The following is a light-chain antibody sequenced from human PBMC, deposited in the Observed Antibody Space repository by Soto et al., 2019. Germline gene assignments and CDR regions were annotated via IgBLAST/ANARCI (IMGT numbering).Light chain of an antibody. CDR3: ETWAPPGV. Sequence: QSVLTQSSSASASLGSSVKLTCTLSSGHSSYIIAWHQQQPGKAPRYLMKLEGSGSYNKGSGVPDRFSGSSSGADRYLTISNLQFEDEADYYCETWAPPGVFGGGTKLTVL. CDR2: LEGSGSY. J-gene: IGLJ3*02. CDR1: SGHSSYI. V-gene: IGLV4-60*02.